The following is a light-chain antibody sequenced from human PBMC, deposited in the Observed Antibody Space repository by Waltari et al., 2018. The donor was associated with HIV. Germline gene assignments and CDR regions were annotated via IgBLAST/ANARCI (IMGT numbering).Light chain of an antibody. CDR1: QSLLHSNGYNY. Sequence: DIVMIQPPLSLPVTPGEPASISCRSSQSLLHSNGYNYLDWYLQKPGQSPQLLIFLGSNRASGVPDRFSGSGSGTDFTLKISRVEAEDVGVYYCMQALQTPYSFGQGTKLEIK. V-gene: IGKV2-28*01. CDR2: LGS. J-gene: IGKJ2*03. CDR3: MQALQTPYS.